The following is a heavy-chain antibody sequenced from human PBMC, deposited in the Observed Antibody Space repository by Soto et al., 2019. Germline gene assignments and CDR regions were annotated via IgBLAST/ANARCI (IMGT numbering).Heavy chain of an antibody. Sequence: GGSLRLSCAASGFTFSSYSMNWVRQAPGKGLEWVSSISSSSSYIYYADSVKGRFTISRDNAKNSLYLQMNSLRAEDTAVYYCARVGITGTTRRFDPWGQGTLVTVSS. CDR3: ARVGITGTTRRFDP. V-gene: IGHV3-21*01. D-gene: IGHD1-7*01. CDR1: GFTFSSYS. CDR2: ISSSSSYI. J-gene: IGHJ5*02.